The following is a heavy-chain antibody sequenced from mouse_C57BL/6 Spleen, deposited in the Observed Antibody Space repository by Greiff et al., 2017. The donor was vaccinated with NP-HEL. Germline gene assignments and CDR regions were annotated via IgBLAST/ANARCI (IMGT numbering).Heavy chain of an antibody. CDR2: INPSSGYT. Sequence: QVHVKQSGAELARPGASVKMSCKASGYTFTSYTMHWVKQRPGQGLEWIGYINPSSGYTKYNQKFKDKATLTADKSSSTAYMQLSSLTSEDSAVYYCARGSIYYAMDYWGQGTSVTVSS. CDR1: GYTFTSYT. V-gene: IGHV1-4*01. CDR3: ARGSIYYAMDY. D-gene: IGHD1-1*01. J-gene: IGHJ4*01.